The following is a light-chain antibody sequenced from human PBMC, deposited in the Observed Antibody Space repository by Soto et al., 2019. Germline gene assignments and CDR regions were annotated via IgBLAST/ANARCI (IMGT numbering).Light chain of an antibody. CDR2: AAS. J-gene: IGKJ3*01. V-gene: IGKV1-27*01. Sequence: DIQMTQSPSSLSASVGDRVTIACRASQGISSYLAWYQQKPGKVPKLLIYAASTLLSGVPSRFSGSGSGTDFTLTISSLQPEDVATYYCQKYNNSPRTFGRGTKVDIK. CDR3: QKYNNSPRT. CDR1: QGISSY.